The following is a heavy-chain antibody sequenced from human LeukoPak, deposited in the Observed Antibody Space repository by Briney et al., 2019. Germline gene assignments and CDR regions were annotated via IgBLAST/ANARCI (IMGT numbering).Heavy chain of an antibody. CDR3: AGDSPYCSSTSCYVY. CDR1: GGSISSYY. V-gene: IGHV4-59*01. Sequence: SETLSLTCTVSGGSISSYYWSWIRQPPGKGLEWIGYIYYSGSTNYNPSLKSRVTISVDTSKNQFSLKLSSVTAADTAVYYWAGDSPYCSSTSCYVYWGQGTLVTVSS. J-gene: IGHJ4*02. D-gene: IGHD2-2*01. CDR2: IYYSGST.